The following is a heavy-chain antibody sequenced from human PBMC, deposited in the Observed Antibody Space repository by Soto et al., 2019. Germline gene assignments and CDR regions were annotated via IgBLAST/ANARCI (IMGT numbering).Heavy chain of an antibody. CDR3: ARGDRGAFDL. J-gene: IGHJ3*01. D-gene: IGHD1-26*01. Sequence: EVQLVESGGGLVRPGGSLRLSCAASGFPFSYYWMHWVRQAPGKGLVWVSRIQSDGSSTTYAGFVKGRFRISRDNARNTVGLQMNSVRVEDTAVYYCARGDRGAFDLWGQGTVVTVSS. CDR1: GFPFSYYW. V-gene: IGHV3-74*01. CDR2: IQSDGSST.